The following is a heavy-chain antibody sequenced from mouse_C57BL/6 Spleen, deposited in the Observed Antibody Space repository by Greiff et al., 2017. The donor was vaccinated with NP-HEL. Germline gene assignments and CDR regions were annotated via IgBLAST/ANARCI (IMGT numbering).Heavy chain of an antibody. CDR3: ARTVLLLRDAMDY. J-gene: IGHJ4*01. CDR2: IHPNSGST. Sequence: QVQLQQPGAELVKPGASVKLSCKASGYTFTSYWMHWVKQRPGQGLEWIGMIHPNSGSTNYTEKFQSKATLTVDKSSSTAYMQLSSLTSEDSAVNYCARTVLLLRDAMDYWGQGTSVTVSA. CDR1: GYTFTSYW. V-gene: IGHV1-64*01. D-gene: IGHD1-1*01.